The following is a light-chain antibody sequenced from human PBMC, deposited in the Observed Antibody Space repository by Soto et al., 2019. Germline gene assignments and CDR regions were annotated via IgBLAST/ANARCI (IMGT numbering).Light chain of an antibody. V-gene: IGKV1-33*01. Sequence: DIQMTQSPSSLSASVGDRVTITCQASQDIKNYVNWYQQKPGKALKLLIYDASNLHPGVPSRFRGSGSGTEFSFNITCLQPEGVATYYCQQYDDLPITFGQGTRLEI. J-gene: IGKJ5*01. CDR2: DAS. CDR3: QQYDDLPIT. CDR1: QDIKNY.